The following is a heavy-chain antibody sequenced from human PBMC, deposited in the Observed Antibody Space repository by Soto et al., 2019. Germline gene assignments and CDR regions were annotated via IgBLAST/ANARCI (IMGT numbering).Heavy chain of an antibody. Sequence: SETLSLTCTVSGGPISSYYWSWIRQPAGKGLEWIGRIYTSGSTNYNPSLKSRVTMSVDTSKNQFSLKLSSVTAADTAVYYCARDQILRYFDWLFRDDAFDIWGQGTMVTVSS. J-gene: IGHJ3*02. D-gene: IGHD3-9*01. CDR1: GGPISSYY. CDR3: ARDQILRYFDWLFRDDAFDI. V-gene: IGHV4-4*07. CDR2: IYTSGST.